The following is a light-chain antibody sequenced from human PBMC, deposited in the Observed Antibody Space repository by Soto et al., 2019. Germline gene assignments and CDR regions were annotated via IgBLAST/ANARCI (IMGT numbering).Light chain of an antibody. Sequence: DVVLTQSPLSLPVTLGQPASISCRSSQSLIHSDGSTYLSWFQQRPGQSPRRLIYEVSDRDSGVXEXXSGSGSGTDFTLKISRVEAEDVGVYYCMQGTHWPWTFGQGTKVEIK. CDR1: QSLIHSDGSTY. J-gene: IGKJ1*01. V-gene: IGKV2-30*02. CDR3: MQGTHWPWT. CDR2: EVS.